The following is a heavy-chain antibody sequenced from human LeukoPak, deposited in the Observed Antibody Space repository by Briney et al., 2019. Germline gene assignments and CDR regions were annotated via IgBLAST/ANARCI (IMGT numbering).Heavy chain of an antibody. CDR2: ITTTSSTT. CDR1: GFTFSGYS. Sequence: GGSLRLSCAASGFTFSGYSMHWVRQAPGKGLEWISYITTTSSTTYYIDSVEGRFTISRDNARNSLYLQMNSLRAEDTAVYYCASGPTPGVAADADYWGQGTLVTVSS. D-gene: IGHD6-13*01. CDR3: ASGPTPGVAADADY. V-gene: IGHV3-48*01. J-gene: IGHJ4*02.